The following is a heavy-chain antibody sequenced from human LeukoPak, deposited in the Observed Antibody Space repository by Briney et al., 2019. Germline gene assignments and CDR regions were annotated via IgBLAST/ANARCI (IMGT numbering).Heavy chain of an antibody. Sequence: SETLSLTCAVYGGSFSGYYWSWIRQPPGKGLEWIGEINHSGSTNYNPSLKSRVTISVDTSKNQFSLKLSSVTAADTAVYYCARVGRVLLWFGELFDDAFDIWGQGTMVTVSS. V-gene: IGHV4-34*01. D-gene: IGHD3-10*01. CDR3: ARVGRVLLWFGELFDDAFDI. J-gene: IGHJ3*02. CDR2: INHSGST. CDR1: GGSFSGYY.